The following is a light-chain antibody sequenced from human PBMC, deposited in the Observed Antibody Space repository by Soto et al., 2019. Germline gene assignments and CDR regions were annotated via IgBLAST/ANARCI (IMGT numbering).Light chain of an antibody. J-gene: IGKJ1*01. V-gene: IGKV3-20*01. Sequence: NVFTQSPSTPSLSPGERATLSWRASQGVSSNYLAWYQQKSGQAPRLLLYGTSSRATGIPERFSGSGSGTDFTLTISRLEPEDFAVYYCQHYGSSRTFGQGTKVDIK. CDR2: GTS. CDR3: QHYGSSRT. CDR1: QGVSSNY.